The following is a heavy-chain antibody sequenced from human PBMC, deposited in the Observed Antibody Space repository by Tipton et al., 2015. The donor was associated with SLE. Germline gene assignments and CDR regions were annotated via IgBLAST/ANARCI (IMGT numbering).Heavy chain of an antibody. D-gene: IGHD7-27*01. J-gene: IGHJ6*03. Sequence: LRLSCAASGFTFSDYYMSWIRQAPGKGLEWIGYIYYSGSTKYTPSLKSRVTISVDTSETQLSLKLTSVTAADTAVYYCARAPHLTGSYYYYYMDVWGKGTTVTISS. V-gene: IGHV4-59*08. CDR3: ARAPHLTGSYYYYYMDV. CDR2: IYYSGST. CDR1: GFTFSDYY.